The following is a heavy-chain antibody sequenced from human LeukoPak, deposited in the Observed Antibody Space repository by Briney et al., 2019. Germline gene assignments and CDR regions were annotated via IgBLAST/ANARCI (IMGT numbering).Heavy chain of an antibody. D-gene: IGHD1-1*01. CDR3: APGWPNIQHTFYGMDV. CDR1: GFSLTTSGVG. J-gene: IGHJ6*04. CDR2: IYWDDDE. V-gene: IGHV2-5*02. Sequence: SGPTLVNPTQNLTLTCTFSGFSLTTSGVGVAWIRQPPGKALEWLALIYWDDDERYSPSLKSRLTITKDTSKNQVVLIMTNMDPVNTGTYFCAPGWPNIQHTFYGMDVWAKGTTVPVSS.